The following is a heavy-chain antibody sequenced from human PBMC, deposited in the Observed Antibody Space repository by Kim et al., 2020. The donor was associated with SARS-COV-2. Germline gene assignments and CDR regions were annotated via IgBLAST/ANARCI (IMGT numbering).Heavy chain of an antibody. Sequence: GGSLRLSCAASGFTFSSYEMNWVHQAPGKGLEWVSYISSSGSTIYYADSVKGRFTISRDNAKNSLYLQMNSLRAEDTAVYYCARESRVLIANSYYYYGMDVWGQGTTVTVSS. CDR3: ARESRVLIANSYYYYGMDV. D-gene: IGHD6-13*01. J-gene: IGHJ6*02. CDR2: ISSSGSTI. V-gene: IGHV3-48*03. CDR1: GFTFSSYE.